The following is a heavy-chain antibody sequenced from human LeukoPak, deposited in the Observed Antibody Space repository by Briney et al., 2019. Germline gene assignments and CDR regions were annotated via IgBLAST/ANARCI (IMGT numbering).Heavy chain of an antibody. V-gene: IGHV3-30*18. Sequence: GGSLRLSGAGSEFTFSSYDMHWVPQAPGKGLEWVAVISYDGSNKYYADSVKGRFTISRDNSKNTLYLQMNSLRAEDTAVYYCANPGIAVAGSGGFDIWGQGTMVTASS. CDR3: ANPGIAVAGSGGFDI. J-gene: IGHJ3*02. CDR1: EFTFSSYD. D-gene: IGHD6-19*01. CDR2: ISYDGSNK.